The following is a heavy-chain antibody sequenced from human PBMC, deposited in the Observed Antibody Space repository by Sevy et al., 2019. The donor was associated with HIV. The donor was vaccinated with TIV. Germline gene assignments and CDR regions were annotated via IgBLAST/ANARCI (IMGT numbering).Heavy chain of an antibody. Sequence: GGSLRLSCVGSGFTFGDYYISWIRQAPGKGLECIAYISSRSSFTKYTDSVRVRFTISRNNANNEVFLQMNSLRAEDTSVYYCARGAYDVWGQGTTVTVSS. CDR2: ISSRSSFT. CDR1: GFTFGDYY. CDR3: ARGAYDV. J-gene: IGHJ3*01. V-gene: IGHV3-11*06.